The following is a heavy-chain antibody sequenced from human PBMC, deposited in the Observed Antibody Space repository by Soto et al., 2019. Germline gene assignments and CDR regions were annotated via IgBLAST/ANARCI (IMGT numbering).Heavy chain of an antibody. CDR1: GGSIRSGGYC. CDR2: MYNSGST. J-gene: IGHJ4*02. Sequence: QVQLQESGPGLVKPSQTLSLTCTVSGGSIRSGGYCWSWIRQHPGEGLAWIGFMYNSGSTSYNPSLKSRATISVDTATNQCSLNLRSVTAADTAVYYCARGGDTTKVDYWGQGTLVTVSS. CDR3: ARGGDTTKVDY. V-gene: IGHV4-31*03. D-gene: IGHD3-16*01.